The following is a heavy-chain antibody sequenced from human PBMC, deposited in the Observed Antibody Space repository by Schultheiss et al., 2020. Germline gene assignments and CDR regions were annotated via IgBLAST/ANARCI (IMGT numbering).Heavy chain of an antibody. CDR2: IYTSGST. CDR1: GGSISSSSYY. J-gene: IGHJ4*02. Sequence: SETLSLTCTVSGGSISSSSYYWSWIRQPAGKGLEWIGRIYTSGSTNYNPSLKSRVTISVDTSKNQFSLKLSSVTAADTAVYYCARRRVWFGEPYRVFDYWGQGTLVTVSS. V-gene: IGHV4-61*02. D-gene: IGHD3-10*01. CDR3: ARRRVWFGEPYRVFDY.